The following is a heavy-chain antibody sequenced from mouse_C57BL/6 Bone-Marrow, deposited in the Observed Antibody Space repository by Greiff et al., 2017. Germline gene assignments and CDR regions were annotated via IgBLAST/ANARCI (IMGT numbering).Heavy chain of an antibody. J-gene: IGHJ4*01. Sequence: QVQLKESGPGLVQPSQSLSITCTVSGFSLTSYGVHWVRQSPGKGLEWLGVIWRGGSTDYNAAFMSRLSITKDNSKSQVFFKMNSLQADDTAIYYWAKNWDYDNYYAMDYWGQGTSVTVSS. CDR3: AKNWDYDNYYAMDY. V-gene: IGHV2-5*01. D-gene: IGHD2-4*01. CDR2: IWRGGST. CDR1: GFSLTSYG.